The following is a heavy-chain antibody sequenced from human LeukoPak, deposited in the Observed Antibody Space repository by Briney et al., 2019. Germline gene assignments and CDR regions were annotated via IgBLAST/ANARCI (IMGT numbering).Heavy chain of an antibody. D-gene: IGHD5-12*01. CDR3: ARGSGYSGYDWGSSWSPLDY. J-gene: IGHJ4*02. V-gene: IGHV4-39*07. Sequence: TSETLSLTCTVSGGSISSGGYYWGWIRQPPGKGLEWIGSIYHSGSTYYNPSLKSRVTISVDTSKNQFSLKLSSVTAADTAVYYCARGSGYSGYDWGSSWSPLDYWGQGTLVTVSS. CDR1: GGSISSGGYY. CDR2: IYHSGST.